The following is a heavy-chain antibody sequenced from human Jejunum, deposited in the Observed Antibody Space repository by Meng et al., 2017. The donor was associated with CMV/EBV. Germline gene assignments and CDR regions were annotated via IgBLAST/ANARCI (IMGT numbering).Heavy chain of an antibody. Sequence: SCKASGYPFTNCDIYWVRQATGQGPEWMGWVNPDGGKTGYAQKFQGRLIMSRNSSIDTAYMELSSLRSDDTAVYYCARRRNWFDSWGQGTLVTVSS. J-gene: IGHJ5*01. CDR3: ARRRNWFDS. CDR1: GYPFTNCD. V-gene: IGHV1-8*01. CDR2: VNPDGGKT.